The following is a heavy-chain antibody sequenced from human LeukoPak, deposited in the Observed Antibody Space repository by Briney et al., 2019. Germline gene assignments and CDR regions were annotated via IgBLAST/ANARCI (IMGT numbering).Heavy chain of an antibody. Sequence: ASVTVSCKASGYTFSGYYMHWVRQAPGRGLEWMGWINPNSGGTDYAQKFQGRVTMTRDTSITTAYMELSRLRSDDTAVYYCARADQWLTYWGQGTLVTVSS. CDR2: INPNSGGT. J-gene: IGHJ4*02. V-gene: IGHV1-2*02. D-gene: IGHD6-19*01. CDR1: GYTFSGYY. CDR3: ARADQWLTY.